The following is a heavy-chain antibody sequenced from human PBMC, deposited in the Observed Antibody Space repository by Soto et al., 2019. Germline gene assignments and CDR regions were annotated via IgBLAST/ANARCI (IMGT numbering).Heavy chain of an antibody. J-gene: IGHJ2*01. D-gene: IGHD4-4*01. V-gene: IGHV3-23*01. CDR2: ISGSGGST. CDR3: AKDESLRNRRYFDL. Sequence: EVQLLESGGGLVQPGGSLRLSCAASGFTFSSYAMYWVRQAPGKGLEWVSVISGSGGSTYYADSVKGRFTISRDNSKSTLYLQMNSLRAEDTAVYYCAKDESLRNRRYFDLWCRGTLVTVSS. CDR1: GFTFSSYA.